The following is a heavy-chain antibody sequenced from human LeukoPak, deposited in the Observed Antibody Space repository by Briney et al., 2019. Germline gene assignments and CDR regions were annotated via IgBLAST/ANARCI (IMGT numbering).Heavy chain of an antibody. CDR2: IRYDGSNK. CDR3: AKDGQVAAAGTYYYYMDV. D-gene: IGHD6-13*01. J-gene: IGHJ6*03. Sequence: GGSLRLSCAASGFTFSSYGMHWVRQAPGKGLEWVAFIRYDGSNKYYADSVKGRFTISRDNSKNTLYLQMNSLRAEDTAVYYCAKDGQVAAAGTYYYYMDVWGKGTTVTVSS. V-gene: IGHV3-30*02. CDR1: GFTFSSYG.